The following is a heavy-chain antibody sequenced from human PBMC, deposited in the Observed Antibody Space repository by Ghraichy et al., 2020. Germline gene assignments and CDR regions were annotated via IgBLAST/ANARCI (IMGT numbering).Heavy chain of an antibody. V-gene: IGHV3-33*01. CDR3: ARDWKGMDV. Sequence: GESLNISCAASGFTFSSYAMHWVRQAPGKGLEWVAVIWYDGSNKYYADSVKGRFTISRDNSKNTLYLQMNSLRGEDTAVHYCARDWKGMDVWGQGTTVTVS. D-gene: IGHD1-1*01. J-gene: IGHJ6*02. CDR1: GFTFSSYA. CDR2: IWYDGSNK.